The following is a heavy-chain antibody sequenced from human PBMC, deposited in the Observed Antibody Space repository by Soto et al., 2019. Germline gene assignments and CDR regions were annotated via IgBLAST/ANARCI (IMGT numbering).Heavy chain of an antibody. CDR2: VKPGGDYT. CDR1: GYSFIDYHTYY. D-gene: IGHD3-9*01. CDR3: AREALTGYRDFEY. V-gene: IGHV1-46*01. J-gene: IGHJ4*02. Sequence: ASVKISCKASGYSFIDYHTYYIHWVRQAPGQGLEWMGMVKPGGDYTIYAQKFQGRVTMTTDTSTSSLYMEVSSLTSEDTAVYYCAREALTGYRDFEYWGQGTLVTVSS.